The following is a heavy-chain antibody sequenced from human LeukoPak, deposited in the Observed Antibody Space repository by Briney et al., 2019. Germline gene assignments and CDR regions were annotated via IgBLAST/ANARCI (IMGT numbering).Heavy chain of an antibody. CDR1: GFTFSSYG. D-gene: IGHD5-18*01. CDR3: AKVDTAMVTGFDY. CDR2: IRYDGSNK. V-gene: IGHV3-30*02. J-gene: IGHJ4*02. Sequence: GGSLRLSCSASGFTFSSYGMHWVRQAPGKGLEWVAFIRYDGSNKYYADSVKGRFTISRDNSKNTLYLQMNSLRAEDTAVYYCAKVDTAMVTGFDYWGQGTLVTVSS.